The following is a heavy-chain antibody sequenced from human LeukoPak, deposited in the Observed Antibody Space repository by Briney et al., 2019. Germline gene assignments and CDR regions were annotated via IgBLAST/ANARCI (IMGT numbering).Heavy chain of an antibody. Sequence: SETLSLTCTVSGGSVSSGSYYWSWIRQPPGKGLEWIGYIYYSGSTNYNPSLKSRVTISVDTSKNQFSLKLSSVTAADTAVYYCASGSSGWGDYFDYWGQGTLVTVSS. V-gene: IGHV4-61*01. CDR2: IYYSGST. J-gene: IGHJ4*02. CDR3: ASGSSGWGDYFDY. D-gene: IGHD6-19*01. CDR1: GGSVSSGSYY.